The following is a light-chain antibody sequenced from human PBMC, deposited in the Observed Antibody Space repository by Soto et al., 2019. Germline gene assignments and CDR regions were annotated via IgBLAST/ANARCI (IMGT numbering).Light chain of an antibody. Sequence: DIQMTQSPSTLSASVGDRVTITCRASQSISAWLAWYQQKPGKAPKLLIYKASTLESGVPSRFSGSGSGTEFTLTISSLQPDDVANYYCQQYNSDSRTFGQGTKVDIK. CDR3: QQYNSDSRT. V-gene: IGKV1-5*03. CDR2: KAS. J-gene: IGKJ1*01. CDR1: QSISAW.